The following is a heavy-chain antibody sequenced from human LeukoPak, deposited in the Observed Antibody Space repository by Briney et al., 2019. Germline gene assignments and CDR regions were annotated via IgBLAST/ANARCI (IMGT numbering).Heavy chain of an antibody. CDR2: INHSGST. CDR1: GFTFSSYA. Sequence: GSLRLSCAASGFTFSSYAMSWIRQPPGKGLEWIGEINHSGSTNYNPSLKSRVTISVDTSKNQFSLKLNSVTAADTAVYYCARHHPRSGWYERSAFDIWGQGTMVTVSS. V-gene: IGHV4-34*08. CDR3: ARHHPRSGWYERSAFDI. J-gene: IGHJ3*02. D-gene: IGHD6-19*01.